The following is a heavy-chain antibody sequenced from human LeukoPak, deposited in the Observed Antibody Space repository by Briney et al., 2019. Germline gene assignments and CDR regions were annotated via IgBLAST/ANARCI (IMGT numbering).Heavy chain of an antibody. J-gene: IGHJ4*02. Sequence: PSETLSLTCAVYGGSFSGYYWSWIRQPPGKGLVWIGEINHSGSTNYNPSLKSRVTISVDTSKNQFSLKLSSVTAADTAVYYCARGRGGRDRFDYWGQGTLVTVSS. CDR2: INHSGST. CDR1: GGSFSGYY. CDR3: ARGRGGRDRFDY. V-gene: IGHV4-34*01. D-gene: IGHD3-16*01.